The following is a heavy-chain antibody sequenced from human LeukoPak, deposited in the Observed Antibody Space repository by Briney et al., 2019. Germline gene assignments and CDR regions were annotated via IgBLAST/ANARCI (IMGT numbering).Heavy chain of an antibody. CDR3: VRRGDY. CDR1: GFTFSAYA. D-gene: IGHD3-10*01. V-gene: IGHV3-30-3*01. CDR2: ISYDDGSDR. J-gene: IGHJ4*02. Sequence: PGGSLRLSCAASGFTFSAYAMHWVRQAPGKGLEWVSVISYDDGSDRYYADSVKGRFTISRDNSKNTLYLQMNSLRTEDTAVYYCVRRGDYWGQGTLVTVSS.